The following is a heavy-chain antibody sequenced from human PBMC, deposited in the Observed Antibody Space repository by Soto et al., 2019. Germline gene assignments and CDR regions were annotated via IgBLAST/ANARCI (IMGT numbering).Heavy chain of an antibody. V-gene: IGHV3-30-3*01. D-gene: IGHD2-8*01. CDR1: GFTFSSYA. CDR3: ARPIVRSPVDYYYYYGMDV. J-gene: IGHJ6*02. CDR2: ISYDGSNK. Sequence: PGVSLRLSCAASGFTFSSYAMHWVRQAPGKGLEWVAVISYDGSNKYYADSVKGRFTISRDNSKNTLYLQMNSLRAEDTAVYYCARPIVRSPVDYYYYYGMDVWGQGTTVTV.